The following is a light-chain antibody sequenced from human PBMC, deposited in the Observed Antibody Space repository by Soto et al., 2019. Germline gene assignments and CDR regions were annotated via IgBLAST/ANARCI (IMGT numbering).Light chain of an antibody. Sequence: DIQMTQSPSSVSASVGDRVTITCRASQDILSWLAWYQQKPGEAPRLLIYASSNLQSGVPSRFSGSGSGTDFTLTISSLQPDYVATYYGQQANSFPITFGPGTRLDIK. J-gene: IGKJ3*01. CDR3: QQANSFPIT. CDR1: QDILSW. V-gene: IGKV1-12*01. CDR2: ASS.